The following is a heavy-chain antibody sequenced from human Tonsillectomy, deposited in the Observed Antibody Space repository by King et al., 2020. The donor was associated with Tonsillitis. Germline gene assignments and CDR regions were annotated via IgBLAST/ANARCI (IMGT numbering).Heavy chain of an antibody. CDR1: GSTFSSYA. J-gene: IGHJ6*02. V-gene: IGHV3-30-3*01. CDR2: ISYDGSNK. D-gene: IGHD3-3*01. Sequence: VQLVESGGGVVQPGRSLRLSCAASGSTFSSYAMHWVRQAPGKGLEWVAVISYDGSNKYYADSVKGRFTISRDNSKNTLYLQMNSLRAEDTAVYYCARDLRSDLYGMDVWGQGTTVTVSS. CDR3: ARDLRSDLYGMDV.